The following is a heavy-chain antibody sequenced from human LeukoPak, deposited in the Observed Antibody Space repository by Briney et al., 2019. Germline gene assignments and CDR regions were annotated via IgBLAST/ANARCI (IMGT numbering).Heavy chain of an antibody. CDR2: INPSGGST. V-gene: IGHV1-46*01. Sequence: ASVKVSCKASGYTFTSYYMHWVRQAPGQGLEWMGIINPSGGSTSYAQKFQGRVTMTRDTSTSTVYMELSSLRSEDTAVYYCAREPHGITMVRGVIDYWGQGTLVTVSS. CDR1: GYTFTSYY. CDR3: AREPHGITMVRGVIDY. D-gene: IGHD3-10*01. J-gene: IGHJ4*02.